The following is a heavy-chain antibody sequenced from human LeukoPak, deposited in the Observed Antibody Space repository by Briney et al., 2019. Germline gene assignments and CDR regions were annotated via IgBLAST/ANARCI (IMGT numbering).Heavy chain of an antibody. CDR2: ISHDADTI. D-gene: IGHD3-10*01. J-gene: IGHJ4*02. CDR3: ARASPGKPQC. V-gene: IGHV3-11*01. CDR1: GFTFRDYY. Sequence: GGSLRLSCVASGFTFRDYYMTWIRQAPGKGLEWVSYISHDADTIYYAESVKGRFVISRDNAKSSLYLQMNSLRADDTAVYYCARASPGKPQCWGQGALVIVSS.